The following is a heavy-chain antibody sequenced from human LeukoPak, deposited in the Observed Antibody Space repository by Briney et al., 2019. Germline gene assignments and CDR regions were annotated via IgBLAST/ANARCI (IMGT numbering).Heavy chain of an antibody. V-gene: IGHV3-23*01. J-gene: IGHJ6*03. Sequence: PGGSLRLSCAAPGFTFNNYAMSWVRQAPGKGLEWVSSISGGGDTSYYADSVRGRFTISRDTSKNMLFLQMDSLRAEDTAIYYCAKNAGDGGYYYYMDVWGKGTTVTVSS. CDR2: ISGGGDTS. D-gene: IGHD3-16*01. CDR1: GFTFNNYA. CDR3: AKNAGDGGYYYYMDV.